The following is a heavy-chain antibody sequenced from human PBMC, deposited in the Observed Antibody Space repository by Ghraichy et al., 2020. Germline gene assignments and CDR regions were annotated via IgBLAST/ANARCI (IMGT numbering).Heavy chain of an antibody. V-gene: IGHV3-33*01. D-gene: IGHD3-16*01. CDR1: GFTFSNYG. Sequence: GGSLRLSCAASGFTFSNYGMHWVRQAPGKGLEWVAVIWYDGSNKYYADSVKGRFTISRDNSKNTLYLQMNSLRAEDTAVYKCARQTAGDSGDSYYYNMDVWGQGTTVTVSS. CDR3: ARQTAGDSGDSYYYNMDV. CDR2: IWYDGSNK. J-gene: IGHJ6*02.